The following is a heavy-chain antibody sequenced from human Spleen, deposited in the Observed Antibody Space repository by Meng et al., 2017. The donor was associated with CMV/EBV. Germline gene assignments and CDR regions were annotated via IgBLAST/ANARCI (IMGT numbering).Heavy chain of an antibody. J-gene: IGHJ4*02. V-gene: IGHV3-23*01. CDR1: GFTFSSFA. CDR2: VSGSSGAT. CDR3: AKSGVPRRLVGYHLDY. D-gene: IGHD2-15*01. Sequence: GGSLRLSCTASGFTFSSFAMNWVRQAPGKGLEWVSVVSGSSGATFYRDSVEGRLTISRDNSRNTVYLHMNGLRAEDTAIYYCAKSGVPRRLVGYHLDYWGRGTLVTVSS.